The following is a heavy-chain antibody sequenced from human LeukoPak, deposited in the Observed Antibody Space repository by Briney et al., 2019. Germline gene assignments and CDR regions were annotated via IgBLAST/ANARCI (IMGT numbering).Heavy chain of an antibody. Sequence: GGSLRLSCAASGFTFSSYSMNWVRQAPGKGLEWVSSISSSSSYIYYADSVKSRFTISRDNAKNSLYLQMNSLRAEDTAVYYCARDSLSTGMADNWFDPWGQGTLVTVSS. CDR1: GFTFSSYS. CDR2: ISSSSSYI. V-gene: IGHV3-21*01. J-gene: IGHJ5*02. D-gene: IGHD1-1*01. CDR3: ARDSLSTGMADNWFDP.